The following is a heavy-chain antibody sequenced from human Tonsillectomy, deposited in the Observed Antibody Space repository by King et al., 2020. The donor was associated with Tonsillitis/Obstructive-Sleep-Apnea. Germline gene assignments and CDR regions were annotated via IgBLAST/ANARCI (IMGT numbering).Heavy chain of an antibody. Sequence: VQLVESGGGLVQPGGSLRLSCAASGFTFSTYWMSWVRQAPGKGLEWVANIKQDGSEKYYVDSVKGRFTISRDNAKKSLYLQMNSLRAEDTAVYYCAKDGGGVGYFEWLPVYFFDYGGQGPLAT. CDR3: AKDGGGVGYFEWLPVYFFDY. CDR2: IKQDGSEK. J-gene: IGHJ4*02. V-gene: IGHV3-7*03. D-gene: IGHD3-9*01. CDR1: GFTFSTYW.